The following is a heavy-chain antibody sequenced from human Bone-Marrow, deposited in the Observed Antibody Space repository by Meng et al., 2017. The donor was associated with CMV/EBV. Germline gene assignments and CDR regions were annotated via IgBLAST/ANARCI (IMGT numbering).Heavy chain of an antibody. CDR2: ISSSSTYI. V-gene: IGHV3-21*01. J-gene: IGHJ4*02. D-gene: IGHD2-15*01. Sequence: GESLKISCAASGFTFSTSAMSWVRQAPGKGLEWVSSISSSSTYIYHADSVKGRFTISRDNAKNSLYLQMNSLRAEDTAVYYCAREPPLADTPQYYSNYWGQGTLVTVSS. CDR3: AREPPLADTPQYYSNY. CDR1: GFTFSTSA.